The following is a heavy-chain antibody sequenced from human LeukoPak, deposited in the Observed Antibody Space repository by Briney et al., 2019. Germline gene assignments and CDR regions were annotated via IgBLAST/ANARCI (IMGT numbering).Heavy chain of an antibody. CDR3: ARHTIFGVVIIFDY. CDR2: IYYSGST. D-gene: IGHD3-3*01. V-gene: IGHV4-59*08. J-gene: IGHJ4*02. Sequence: SETLSLTCTVSGGSISSYYWSWIRQPPGKGLEWIGYIYYSGSTNYNPSLKSRVTISVDTSKNQFSLKLSSVTAADTAVYYCARHTIFGVVIIFDYWGQGTLVTVCS. CDR1: GGSISSYY.